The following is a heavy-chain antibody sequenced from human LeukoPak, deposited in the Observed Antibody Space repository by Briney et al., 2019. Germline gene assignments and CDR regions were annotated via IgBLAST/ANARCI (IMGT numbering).Heavy chain of an antibody. CDR3: ARHEYSSREGAFDI. Sequence: SETLSLTCTVSGGSISSSSYYWGWIRQPPGKGLEWIGRIYTSGSTNYNPSLRSRVTMSVDTSKNQFSLRLSSVTAADTAVYYCARHEYSSREGAFDIWGQGTMVTVSS. V-gene: IGHV4-61*02. CDR2: IYTSGST. J-gene: IGHJ3*02. D-gene: IGHD6-13*01. CDR1: GGSISSSSYY.